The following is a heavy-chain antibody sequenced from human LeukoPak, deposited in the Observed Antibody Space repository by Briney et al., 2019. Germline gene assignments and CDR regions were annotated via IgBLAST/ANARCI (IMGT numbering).Heavy chain of an antibody. J-gene: IGHJ3*02. Sequence: PGGSLRLSCAASGFTFSSYWMNWVRQAPGKGLEWFSSINSSSSYIYYADSARGRFTISRDTGKDSLYLQMNSLTDEDAAVYYCAREIGYYDSSGYYTGDAFDIWGQGTTVTVSS. V-gene: IGHV3-21*01. D-gene: IGHD3-22*01. CDR2: INSSSSYI. CDR1: GFTFSSYW. CDR3: AREIGYYDSSGYYTGDAFDI.